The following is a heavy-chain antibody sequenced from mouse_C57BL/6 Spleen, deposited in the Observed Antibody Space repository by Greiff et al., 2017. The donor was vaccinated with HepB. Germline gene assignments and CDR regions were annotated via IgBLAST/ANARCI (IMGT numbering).Heavy chain of an antibody. D-gene: IGHD1-1*01. CDR2: IHPNSGST. Sequence: QVQLQQPGAELVKPGASVKLSCKASGYTFTSYWMHWVKQRPGQGLEWIGMIHPNSGSTNYNEKFKSKATLTVDKSSSTAYMQLSSLTSVDSAVYYCARGNYYGSGDYWGQGTTLTVSS. V-gene: IGHV1-64*01. CDR1: GYTFTSYW. J-gene: IGHJ2*01. CDR3: ARGNYYGSGDY.